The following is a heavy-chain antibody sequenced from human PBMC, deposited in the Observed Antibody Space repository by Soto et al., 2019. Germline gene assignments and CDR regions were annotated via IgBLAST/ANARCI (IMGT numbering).Heavy chain of an antibody. J-gene: IGHJ3*02. V-gene: IGHV4-59*01. D-gene: IGHD3-10*01. Sequence: QVQLQESGPGLVKPSETLSLTCTVSGDSISTYYWSWIRQPPGKGPECIGYIYYSGSTNYNPSLKSRVTISVDTSKNQFSRKLSSVTAADTAVYYCARVRITIPPRGAFDIWGQGTMVTVSS. CDR3: ARVRITIPPRGAFDI. CDR2: IYYSGST. CDR1: GDSISTYY.